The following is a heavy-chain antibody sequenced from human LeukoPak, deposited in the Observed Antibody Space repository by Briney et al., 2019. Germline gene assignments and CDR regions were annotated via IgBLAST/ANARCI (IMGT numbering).Heavy chain of an antibody. CDR2: IKSKTDGGTT. D-gene: IGHD3-10*01. V-gene: IGHV3-15*01. CDR3: TTRLWFGGLRGYYGMDV. Sequence: SGGSLRLSCAASGFTFSNAWMSWVRQAPGKGLEWVGRIKSKTDGGTTDYAAPVKGRFTISRDDSKNTLYLQMNSLKTEDTAVYYCTTRLWFGGLRGYYGMDVWGKGTTVTVSS. CDR1: GFTFSNAW. J-gene: IGHJ6*04.